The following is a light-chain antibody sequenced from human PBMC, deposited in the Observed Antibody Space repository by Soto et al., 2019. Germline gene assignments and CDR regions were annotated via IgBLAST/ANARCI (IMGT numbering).Light chain of an antibody. CDR3: QQYGSSPLT. CDR1: QSVSSSY. Sequence: EIVLTQSPGTLSLSPGETATLSCRASQSVSSSYLAWYQQKPGQAPRLLIYGASGRATGIPDRFSGSWSGTDFTLTISRREPADFAVYYSQQYGSSPLTFGGGTKVEIK. J-gene: IGKJ4*01. CDR2: GAS. V-gene: IGKV3-20*01.